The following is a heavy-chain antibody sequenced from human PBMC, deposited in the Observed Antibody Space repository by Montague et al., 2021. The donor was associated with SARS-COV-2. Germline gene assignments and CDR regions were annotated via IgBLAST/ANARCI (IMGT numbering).Heavy chain of an antibody. J-gene: IGHJ4*02. D-gene: IGHD3-3*01. CDR1: GGSMRRYY. CDR3: ARRGTGNYEILDY. CDR2: IYDSGGA. Sequence: SETLSLTCTIFGGSMRRYYWTWIRQLPGKELEWIGSIYDSGGARYNPSLKSRVSISVDASKNQFSLRVTSVTAADTAVYFCARRGTGNYEILDYWGQGTLVTVSS. V-gene: IGHV4-59*01.